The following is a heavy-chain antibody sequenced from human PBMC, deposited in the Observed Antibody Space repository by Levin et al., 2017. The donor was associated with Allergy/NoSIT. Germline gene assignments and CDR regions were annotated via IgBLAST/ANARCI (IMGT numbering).Heavy chain of an antibody. J-gene: IGHJ3*02. Sequence: SGPTLVKPTQTLTLTCTFSGFSLSTSAVGVGWIRQPPGKALEWLALIFWDDVKRYNPSLKTRLTITKSTSKNHVVLTMTNMDPVDTGTYYCAHRLRTAAVDIDAFDIWGQGTMVTVSS. CDR3: AHRLRTAAVDIDAFDI. CDR1: GFSLSTSAVG. CDR2: IFWDDVK. V-gene: IGHV2-5*02. D-gene: IGHD2-2*01.